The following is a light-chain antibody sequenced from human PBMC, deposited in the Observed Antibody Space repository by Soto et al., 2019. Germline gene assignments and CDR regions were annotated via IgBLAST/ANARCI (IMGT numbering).Light chain of an antibody. CDR3: QQYYNTPLI. CDR1: QSVLYSSNNKNY. Sequence: DIVMTQSPDSLAVSLGERATINCKSSQSVLYSSNNKNYLAWYQQKPGQPPKLLIYWASTRESGVPDRFSGSGSGTDFTLTISSLQTEDVAVYYCQQYYNTPLIFGGETMVEIK. CDR2: WAS. V-gene: IGKV4-1*01. J-gene: IGKJ4*01.